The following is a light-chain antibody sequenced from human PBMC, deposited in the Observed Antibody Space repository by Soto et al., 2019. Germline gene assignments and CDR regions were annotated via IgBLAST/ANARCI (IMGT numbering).Light chain of an antibody. Sequence: QSVLTEAAYVNGSDGESITISYTGTSSDVGGNKYVSWYQHYPGKAPKLMICDVSNRPSGVSNRFSGSKSGNTASLTISGLQAEDEADYYCSAFTGTTYVFGTGTKVTVL. CDR1: SSDVGGNKY. CDR3: SAFTGTTYV. CDR2: DVS. V-gene: IGLV2-14*03. J-gene: IGLJ1*01.